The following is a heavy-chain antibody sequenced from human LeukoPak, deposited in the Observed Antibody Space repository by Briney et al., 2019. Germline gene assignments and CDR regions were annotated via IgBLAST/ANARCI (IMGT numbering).Heavy chain of an antibody. J-gene: IGHJ3*02. CDR2: ISSSSSYI. CDR3: ARVKQLVRQDAFDI. CDR1: GFTFSSYS. Sequence: GGSLRLSCAASGFTFSSYSMNWVRQAPGKGLEWVSSISSSSSYIHYADSVKGRFIISRDNAKNSLYLQMNSLRAEDTAVYYCARVKQLVRQDAFDIWGQGTMVTVSS. D-gene: IGHD6-13*01. V-gene: IGHV3-21*01.